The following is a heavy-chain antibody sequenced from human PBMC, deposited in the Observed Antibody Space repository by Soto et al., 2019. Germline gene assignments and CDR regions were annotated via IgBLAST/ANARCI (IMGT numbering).Heavy chain of an antibody. CDR3: ARDGPSMVRGVIGYYYYGMDV. Sequence: QVQLVQSGAEVKKPGSSVKVSCKASGGTFSSYAISWVRQAPGQGLEWMGGIIPIFGTANYAQKFQGRVTITADESTGTAYMELSSLRSEDTAVYYCARDGPSMVRGVIGYYYYGMDVWGQGTTVTVSS. J-gene: IGHJ6*02. D-gene: IGHD3-10*01. CDR2: IIPIFGTA. CDR1: GGTFSSYA. V-gene: IGHV1-69*01.